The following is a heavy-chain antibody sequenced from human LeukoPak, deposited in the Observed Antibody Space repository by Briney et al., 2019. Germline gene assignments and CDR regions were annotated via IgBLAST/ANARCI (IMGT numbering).Heavy chain of an antibody. CDR3: ARELGEGSSWYALDY. J-gene: IGHJ4*02. D-gene: IGHD6-13*01. V-gene: IGHV5-51*01. CDR2: IYVGESHT. Sequence: GESRKISCKGSGYSFSSYWIGWVRQIPGKGLEWVGTIYVGESHTRYGPSFQGQVTISADKSIITAYRQWSSLKASDTAMYYCARELGEGSSWYALDYWGQGTLVTVSS. CDR1: GYSFSSYW.